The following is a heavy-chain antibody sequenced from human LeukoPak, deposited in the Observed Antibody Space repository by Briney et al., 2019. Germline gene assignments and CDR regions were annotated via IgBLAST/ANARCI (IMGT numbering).Heavy chain of an antibody. Sequence: SQTLSLTCVISGDSVSSKSATYNWIRQSPLRGLEWLGRTYYRSKWYNEYAESVKGRISINPDTSKNQLSLHLNSVTPEDTAVYYCATGPGYLQHWGQGTLVTVSS. CDR2: TYYRSKWYN. CDR1: GDSVSSKSAT. J-gene: IGHJ1*01. CDR3: ATGPGYLQH. V-gene: IGHV6-1*01.